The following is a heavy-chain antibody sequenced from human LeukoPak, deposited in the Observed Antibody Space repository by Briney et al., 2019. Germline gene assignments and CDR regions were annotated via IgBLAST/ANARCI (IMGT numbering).Heavy chain of an antibody. CDR2: IYYSGST. CDR1: GGSISIYY. CDR3: AREVNYYDSSGFDY. V-gene: IGHV4-59*01. Sequence: SETLSLTCTVSGGSISIYYWSWIRQPPGKGLEWIGYIYYSGSTNYNPSLKSRVTISVDTSKNQFSLKLSSVTAADTAVYYCAREVNYYDSSGFDYWGQGTLVTVSS. J-gene: IGHJ4*02. D-gene: IGHD3-22*01.